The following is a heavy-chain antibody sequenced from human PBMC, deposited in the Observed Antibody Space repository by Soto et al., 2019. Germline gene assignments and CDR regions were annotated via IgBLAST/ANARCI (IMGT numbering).Heavy chain of an antibody. Sequence: TLSLTCTVSGDSVSKYYWNWIRQPAGKGLEWIGRIHSTRSPNYNPSLKSRVTMSVDTSKNQFSLKLNLTSVTAADTAVYYCARSPAYGDYANLDTWGQGTLVTVYS. CDR1: GDSVSKYY. D-gene: IGHD4-17*01. V-gene: IGHV4-4*07. J-gene: IGHJ5*02. CDR2: IHSTRSP. CDR3: ARSPAYGDYANLDT.